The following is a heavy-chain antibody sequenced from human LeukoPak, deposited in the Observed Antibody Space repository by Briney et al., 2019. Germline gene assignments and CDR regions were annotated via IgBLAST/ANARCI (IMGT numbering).Heavy chain of an antibody. CDR3: ARLSSSWYQDWYFDL. J-gene: IGHJ2*01. CDR2: INHSGST. V-gene: IGHV4-34*01. Sequence: SETLSLTCGVYDGSFSSYYWSWIRQPPGKGLEWIGEINHSGSTNYNPSLKSRVSMSVDTSKKQFSLKLSSVTAADTAVYYCARLSSSWYQDWYFDLWGRGTLVTVSS. CDR1: DGSFSSYY. D-gene: IGHD6-13*01.